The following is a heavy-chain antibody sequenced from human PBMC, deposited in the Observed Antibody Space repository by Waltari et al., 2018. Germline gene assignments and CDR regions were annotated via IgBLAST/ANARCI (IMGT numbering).Heavy chain of an antibody. J-gene: IGHJ3*02. Sequence: GAEVKKPGASVKVSCKVSGYTLTELSMHWVRQAPGKGLEWMGGFDPEDGETIYAQKFQGRVTMTEDTSTDTAYMELSSLRSEDTAVYYCATANIAARPLAFDIWGQGTMVTVSS. V-gene: IGHV1-24*01. CDR2: FDPEDGET. CDR1: GYTLTELS. D-gene: IGHD6-6*01. CDR3: ATANIAARPLAFDI.